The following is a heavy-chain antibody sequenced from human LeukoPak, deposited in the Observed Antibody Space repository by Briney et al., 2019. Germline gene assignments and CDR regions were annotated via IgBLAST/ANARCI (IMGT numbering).Heavy chain of an antibody. CDR3: AKDMKRVIRYAFDI. Sequence: GRSLRLSCAASGFTFDDYAMHWVRQAPGKGLEWVSGISWNSGSIGYADSVKGRFTISRDNAKNSLYLQMNSLRAEDTALYYCAKDMKRVIRYAFDIWGQGTMVTVSS. CDR2: ISWNSGSI. V-gene: IGHV3-9*01. D-gene: IGHD2/OR15-2a*01. CDR1: GFTFDDYA. J-gene: IGHJ3*02.